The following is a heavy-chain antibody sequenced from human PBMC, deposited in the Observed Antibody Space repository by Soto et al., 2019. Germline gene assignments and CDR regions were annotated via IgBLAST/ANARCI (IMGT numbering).Heavy chain of an antibody. CDR2: IDPSDSYT. Sequence: GESLKISCKGSGYSFTSYWISWVRQMPGKGLEWMGRIDPSDSYTNYSPSFQGHVTISADKSISTAYLQWSSLKASDTAMYYCARQRCSSTSCYLDNWFDPWGQGTLVTVSS. V-gene: IGHV5-10-1*01. CDR1: GYSFTSYW. CDR3: ARQRCSSTSCYLDNWFDP. D-gene: IGHD2-2*01. J-gene: IGHJ5*02.